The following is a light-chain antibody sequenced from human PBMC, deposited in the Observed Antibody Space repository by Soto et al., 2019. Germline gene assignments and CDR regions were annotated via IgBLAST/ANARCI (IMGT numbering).Light chain of an antibody. CDR3: LQDYTYPRT. CDR2: AAS. CDR1: QGIRHD. J-gene: IGKJ4*01. Sequence: AIEMTQSPSSLSLSVGDRVTITWRASQGIRHDLGWYKQKPGKAPELLIYAASILQSGVPSRFSGSGSGTDFTLTITSLQPEDFEIYYCLQDYTYPRTFGGGTKVDIK. V-gene: IGKV1-6*01.